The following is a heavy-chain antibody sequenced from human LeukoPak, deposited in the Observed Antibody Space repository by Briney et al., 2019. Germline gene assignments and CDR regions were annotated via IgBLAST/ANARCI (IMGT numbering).Heavy chain of an antibody. CDR3: VALLLGYCSNASCYPFDY. CDR2: INPNGGGT. J-gene: IGHJ4*02. CDR1: GYTFTGYY. D-gene: IGHD2-2*01. V-gene: IGHV1-2*02. Sequence: ASVKVSCKASGYTFTGYYLHWVRQAPGQGLEWMGWINPNGGGTYYAQKFQGRVTMTRDMSISTAYMELNILNTDDTAMYYCVALLLGYCSNASCYPFDYWGQGTLVTVSS.